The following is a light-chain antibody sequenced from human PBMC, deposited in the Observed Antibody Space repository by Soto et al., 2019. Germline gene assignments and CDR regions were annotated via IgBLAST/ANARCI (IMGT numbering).Light chain of an antibody. CDR3: QQRSRPPYA. CDR2: DAS. Sequence: EIVLTQSPATLSLTRGERATLSCRASQSVSKYVAWYQQKPGQVPRLVIYDASIRATGIPSRVSGSGSGTDFTLTISSLEPEDFAVYYCQQRSRPPYAFGQGTKLEIK. CDR1: QSVSKY. J-gene: IGKJ2*01. V-gene: IGKV3-11*01.